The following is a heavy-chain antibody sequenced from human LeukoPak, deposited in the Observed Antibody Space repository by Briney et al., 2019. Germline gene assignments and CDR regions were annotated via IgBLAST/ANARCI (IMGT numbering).Heavy chain of an antibody. J-gene: IGHJ6*02. CDR1: GFTFSSYW. CDR3: ARRRIAAAGRDYYYGMDV. V-gene: IGHV4-38-2*01. CDR2: IYYSGST. Sequence: GSLRLSCAASGFTFSSYWMSWVRQAPGKGLEWIGSIYYSGSTYYNPSLKSRVTISVDTSKNQFSLKLSSVTAADTAVYYCARRRIAAAGRDYYYGMDVWGQGTTVTVSS. D-gene: IGHD6-13*01.